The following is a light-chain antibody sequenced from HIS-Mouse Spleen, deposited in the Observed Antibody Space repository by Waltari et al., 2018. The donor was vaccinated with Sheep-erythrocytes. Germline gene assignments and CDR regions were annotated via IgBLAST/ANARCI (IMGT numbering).Light chain of an antibody. Sequence: NFMLTQPHSVSESPGKTVTISCTRSSGSIASNYVQWYQQRPGSAPTTVIYEDNRRPAGVPDRFSGSIDSSSNSASLNISGLKTEDEADYYCQSYDSSNQVFGGGTKLTVL. CDR3: QSYDSSNQV. CDR2: EDN. J-gene: IGLJ3*02. V-gene: IGLV6-57*04. CDR1: SGSIASNY.